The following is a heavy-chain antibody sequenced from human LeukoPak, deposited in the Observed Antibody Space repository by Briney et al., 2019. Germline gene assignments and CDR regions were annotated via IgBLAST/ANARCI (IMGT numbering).Heavy chain of an antibody. D-gene: IGHD5-18*01. Sequence: QPGGSLRLSCAASGFTFGTFWMHWVRQAPGKGLVWVSLIKGDGRSTNYADSVKGRFTISRDNAKNTVYLQMNSLRAEDTAVYYCATGHSYGYEYWGQGTLVTVSS. CDR2: IKGDGRST. CDR3: ATGHSYGYEY. CDR1: GFTFGTFW. V-gene: IGHV3-74*01. J-gene: IGHJ4*02.